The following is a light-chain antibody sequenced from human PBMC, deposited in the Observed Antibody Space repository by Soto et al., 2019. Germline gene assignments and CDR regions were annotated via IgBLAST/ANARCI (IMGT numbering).Light chain of an antibody. J-gene: IGKJ5*01. Sequence: IGLTQSPASLSLSPGERATLSCRAGQSVSSHLVWYQQRPGQAPRLLISDASNRATGIPARFSGSGSGTDFTLTINSLEPEDFAVYYCQQRSSWPITFGQGTRLEIK. CDR2: DAS. CDR3: QQRSSWPIT. V-gene: IGKV3-11*01. CDR1: QSVSSH.